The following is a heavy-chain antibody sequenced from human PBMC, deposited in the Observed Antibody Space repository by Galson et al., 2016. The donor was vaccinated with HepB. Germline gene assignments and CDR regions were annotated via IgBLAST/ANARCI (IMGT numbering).Heavy chain of an antibody. CDR2: MYPGPSET. Sequence: QSGAEVKKPGESLKISCKASGYSFPNFWIGWVRQMPGKGLEWMGIMYPGPSETRYSTSFHGQVTISAHKSTRTAYLQWDSLKASDTAIYYRASPAGSSSSNYQFDCWGQGTLVTVSS. J-gene: IGHJ4*02. V-gene: IGHV5-51*03. CDR3: ASPAGSSSSNYQFDC. CDR1: GYSFPNFW. D-gene: IGHD4/OR15-4a*01.